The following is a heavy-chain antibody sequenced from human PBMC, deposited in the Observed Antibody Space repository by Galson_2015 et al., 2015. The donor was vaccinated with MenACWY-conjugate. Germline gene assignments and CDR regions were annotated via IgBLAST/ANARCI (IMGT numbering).Heavy chain of an antibody. V-gene: IGHV1-3*01. J-gene: IGHJ3*02. CDR1: GYNFTNFV. CDR2: INAGNDNT. Sequence: SVKVSCKASGYNFTNFVMHWVRQAPGQRLAWLRRINAGNDNTQYSQKLRGRVTITRDTSASTTYMELSSLRSEDTTVYYCARERLSGNDDAFDMWGQGTMVTVSS. D-gene: IGHD1-26*01. CDR3: ARERLSGNDDAFDM.